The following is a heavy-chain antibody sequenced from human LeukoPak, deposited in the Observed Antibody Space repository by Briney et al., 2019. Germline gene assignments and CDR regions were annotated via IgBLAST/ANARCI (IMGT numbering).Heavy chain of an antibody. J-gene: IGHJ4*02. V-gene: IGHV4-61*02. CDR2: TFTSGST. CDR3: ARVWDTAMVFDY. D-gene: IGHD5-18*01. Sequence: SETLSLTCTVSGGSVSSGPYYWSWIRQPAGKGLEWIGRTFTSGSTNYSPSLKSRVTISVDTSNNQFSLKLSSVTAADTAVYYCARVWDTAMVFDYWGQGTLVTVSS. CDR1: GGSVSSGPYY.